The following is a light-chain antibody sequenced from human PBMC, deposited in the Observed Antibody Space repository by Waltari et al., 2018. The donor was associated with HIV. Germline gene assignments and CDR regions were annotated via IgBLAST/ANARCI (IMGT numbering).Light chain of an antibody. Sequence: QSVLTQPPSVSAAPGQRVTISCSGSNSNIAHNYFSWYQQFPGTAPKLLLHDDDKRPSGIPGRFSGSKSGTSATLIITGLQPGDEADYYCEAWDSSLGVLFGGGTKLTVL. CDR3: EAWDSSLGVL. V-gene: IGLV1-51*01. CDR2: DDD. J-gene: IGLJ3*02. CDR1: NSNIAHNY.